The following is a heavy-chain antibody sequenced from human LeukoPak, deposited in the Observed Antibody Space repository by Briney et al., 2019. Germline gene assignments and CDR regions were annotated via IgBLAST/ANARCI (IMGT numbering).Heavy chain of an antibody. V-gene: IGHV3-30*18. Sequence: GGSLRLSCSASGFSFSSYGMHWVRQAPGKGLEWVAVISYDGSNKFYADSVKGRFTISRDNSKNTLYLQMNSLRAEDTAVYYCAKLGSSSGCYEFQIEAVDFWGQGTMVTVSS. D-gene: IGHD6-25*01. CDR2: ISYDGSNK. CDR1: GFSFSSYG. CDR3: AKLGSSSGCYEFQIEAVDF. J-gene: IGHJ3*01.